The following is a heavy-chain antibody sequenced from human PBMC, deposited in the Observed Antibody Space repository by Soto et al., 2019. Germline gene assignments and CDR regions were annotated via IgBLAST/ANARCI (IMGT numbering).Heavy chain of an antibody. CDR3: PRESSPDVYFYYAVDV. Sequence: QVQLQESGPGLVKPSGTLSLTCAVSGGSISSSNWWCWVRQPPGKRLEWMGEMYHSGSTNDNPSLKSRVTISVDKSKNQPALKLSSVTGAATAVYYCPRESSPDVYFYYAVDVWGEGTTGTVSS. V-gene: IGHV4-4*02. CDR1: GGSISSSNW. CDR2: MYHSGST. D-gene: IGHD6-13*01. J-gene: IGHJ6*04.